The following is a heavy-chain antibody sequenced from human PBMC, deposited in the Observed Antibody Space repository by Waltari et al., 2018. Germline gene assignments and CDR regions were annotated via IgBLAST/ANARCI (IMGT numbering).Heavy chain of an antibody. D-gene: IGHD4-17*01. J-gene: IGHJ4*02. V-gene: IGHV1-24*01. CDR1: GYTLTELS. Sequence: QVQLVQSGAEVKKPGASVKVSCKVSGYTLTELSMHWVRQAPGKGLEWMGGFDPEDGETIYAQKFQGRVTMTVDTSTDTAYMELSSLRSEDTAVYYCARPFLYGDYVHFDYWGQGTLVTVSS. CDR3: ARPFLYGDYVHFDY. CDR2: FDPEDGET.